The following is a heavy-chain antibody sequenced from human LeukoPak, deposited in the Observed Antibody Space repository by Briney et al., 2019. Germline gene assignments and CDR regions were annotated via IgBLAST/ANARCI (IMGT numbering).Heavy chain of an antibody. J-gene: IGHJ4*02. D-gene: IGHD4-17*01. CDR1: GFTFSDYA. Sequence: GGSLRLSCAASGFTFSDYALSWVRQAPGKGLEWVSSIGGTTYYADSVKGRFTISRDTSKNTLYLRMSSLRAEDTAEYYCAKDLTTVTYYFDHWGQGTLVTVSS. CDR3: AKDLTTVTYYFDH. V-gene: IGHV3-23*01. CDR2: IGGTT.